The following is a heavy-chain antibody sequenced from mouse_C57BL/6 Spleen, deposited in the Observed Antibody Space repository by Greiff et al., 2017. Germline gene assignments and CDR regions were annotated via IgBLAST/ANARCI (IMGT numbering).Heavy chain of an antibody. D-gene: IGHD4-1*01. CDR1: GYTFTDYE. CDR3: TSANWDRAKDY. CDR2: IDPETGGT. Sequence: QVHLKQSGAELVRPGASVTLSCKASGYTFTDYEMHWVKQTPVHGLEWIGAIDPETGGTAYNQKFKGKAILTADKSSSTAYMELRSLTSEDSAVYYCTSANWDRAKDYWGQGTTLTVSS. J-gene: IGHJ2*01. V-gene: IGHV1-15*01.